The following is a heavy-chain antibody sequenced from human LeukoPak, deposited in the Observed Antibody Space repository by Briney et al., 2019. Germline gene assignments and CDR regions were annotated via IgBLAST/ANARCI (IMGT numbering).Heavy chain of an antibody. V-gene: IGHV1-46*01. D-gene: IGHD3-22*01. CDR2: INPSGGST. J-gene: IGHJ3*02. CDR3: ARAKYYDSSGYYLGDAFDI. Sequence: ASVKVSCKASGYTFTSYYMHWVRQASGHGLEWMGIINPSGGSTSYAQKFQGRVTMTRDTSTSTVYMELSSLRSEDTAVYYCARAKYYDSSGYYLGDAFDIWGQGTMVTVSS. CDR1: GYTFTSYY.